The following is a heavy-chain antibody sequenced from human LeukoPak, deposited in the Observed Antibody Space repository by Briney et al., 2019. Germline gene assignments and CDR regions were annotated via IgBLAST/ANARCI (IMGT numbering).Heavy chain of an antibody. CDR2: ISWNSGNI. Sequence: HTGGSLRLSCAGSGFTFDDYAMHWVRQTPGKGLEWVSGISWNSGNIAYADFVGGRFTISRDNAKNSLSLQMNSLSDEDTAVYYCAKDAYGGATFFYYMDVWGKGTTVTASS. D-gene: IGHD2/OR15-2a*01. CDR3: AKDAYGGATFFYYMDV. CDR1: GFTFDDYA. J-gene: IGHJ6*03. V-gene: IGHV3-9*01.